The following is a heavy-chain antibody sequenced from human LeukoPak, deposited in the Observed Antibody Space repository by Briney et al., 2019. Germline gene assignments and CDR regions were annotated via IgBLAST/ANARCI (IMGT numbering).Heavy chain of an antibody. CDR3: ASGDRVTMLRGGNIGDFDY. V-gene: IGHV1-2*02. CDR2: INPNSGGT. CDR1: GYTFSGYY. Sequence: ASVKVSCKASGYTFSGYYMHWVRQAPGQGLEWMGWINPNSGGTDYAQKFQGRVTMTRDTSISTAYMELSRLRSDDTAVYYCASGDRVTMLRGGNIGDFDYWGQGTLATVSS. J-gene: IGHJ4*02. D-gene: IGHD3-10*01.